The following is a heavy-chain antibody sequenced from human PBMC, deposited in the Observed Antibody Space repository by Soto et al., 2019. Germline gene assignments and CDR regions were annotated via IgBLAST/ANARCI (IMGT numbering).Heavy chain of an antibody. CDR3: ARHPERIAQIGWFDP. J-gene: IGHJ5*02. CDR2: ISSSSSSTI. Sequence: EVQLVESGGGLVQPGGSLRLSCAASGFTFSSYSMNWVRQAPGKGLEWVSYISSSSSSTIYYADSVKGRFTISRDNAKNSLYLQMNSLRAEDTAVYYCARHPERIAQIGWFDPWGQGTLVTVSS. CDR1: GFTFSSYS. V-gene: IGHV3-48*01. D-gene: IGHD6-13*01.